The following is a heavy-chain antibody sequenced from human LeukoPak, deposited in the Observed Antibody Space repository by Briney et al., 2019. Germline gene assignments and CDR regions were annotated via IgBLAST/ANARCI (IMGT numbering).Heavy chain of an antibody. CDR2: ISYDGSNK. CDR1: GLTFSSYG. J-gene: IGHJ4*02. V-gene: IGHV3-30*03. D-gene: IGHD1-26*01. CDR3: ARDEIVGASPFDY. Sequence: PGRSLRLSCAASGLTFSSYGMHWVRQAPGKGLEWVAVISYDGSNKYYADSVKGRFTISRDNSKNTLYLQMNSLRAEDTAVYYCARDEIVGASPFDYWGQGTLVTVSS.